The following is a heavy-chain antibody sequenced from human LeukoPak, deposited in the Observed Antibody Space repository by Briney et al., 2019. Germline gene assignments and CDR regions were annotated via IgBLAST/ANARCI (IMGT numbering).Heavy chain of an antibody. CDR3: ARMGAIAGASANPDY. D-gene: IGHD4/OR15-4a*01. CDR2: IYYSGMT. V-gene: IGHV4-59*01. CDR1: GGSISGYY. J-gene: IGHJ4*02. Sequence: SETLSLTCTVSGGSISGYYWSWIRQPPGKGLEGIGYIYYSGMTDYDPSLKSRVTMSVDTSKNQFSLKLSSVTAADTAVYYCARMGAIAGASANPDYWGQGTLVTVSS.